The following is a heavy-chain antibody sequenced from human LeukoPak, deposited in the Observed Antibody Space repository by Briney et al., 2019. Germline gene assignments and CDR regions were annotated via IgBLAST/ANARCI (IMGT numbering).Heavy chain of an antibody. V-gene: IGHV3-30-3*01. D-gene: IGHD7-27*01. J-gene: IGHJ4*02. Sequence: GGSLRLSCAASGFTFNTYAMHWVRQAPGKGLEWVAVPAYDGDNKFYADSVRGRFTISRDNSKNTLYLQMNSLRAEDTAVYYCARDENWGSTHYWGQGTLVTVSS. CDR2: PAYDGDNK. CDR3: ARDENWGSTHY. CDR1: GFTFNTYA.